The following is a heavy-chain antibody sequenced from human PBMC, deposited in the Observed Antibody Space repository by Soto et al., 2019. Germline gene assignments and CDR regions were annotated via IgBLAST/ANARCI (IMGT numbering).Heavy chain of an antibody. Sequence: ASVKVSCKASGYTLTSYAMHWVRQAPGQRLEWMGWINAGNGNTKYSQKFQGRVTITRDTSASTAYMELSSLRSEDTAVYYCARVLGGYSYNWFDPWGQGTLVTVSS. D-gene: IGHD5-12*01. J-gene: IGHJ5*02. CDR2: INAGNGNT. CDR1: GYTLTSYA. CDR3: ARVLGGYSYNWFDP. V-gene: IGHV1-3*01.